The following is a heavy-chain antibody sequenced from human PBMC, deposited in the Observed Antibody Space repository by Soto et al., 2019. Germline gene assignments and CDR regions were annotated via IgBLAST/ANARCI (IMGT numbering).Heavy chain of an antibody. V-gene: IGHV3-23*01. CDR2: ISGSGGST. J-gene: IGHJ4*02. CDR1: GFTFSSYA. CDR3: AKPYSGSYRDFDY. D-gene: IGHD1-26*01. Sequence: PGGSLRLSCAASGFTFSSYAMGGARQAPGKGLEWVSAISGSGGSTYYADSVKGRFTISRDNSKNTLYLQMNSLRAEDTAVYYCAKPYSGSYRDFDYWGQGTLVTVSS.